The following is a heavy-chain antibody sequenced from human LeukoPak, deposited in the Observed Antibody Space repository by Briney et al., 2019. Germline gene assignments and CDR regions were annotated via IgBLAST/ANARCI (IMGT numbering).Heavy chain of an antibody. J-gene: IGHJ5*02. V-gene: IGHV1-69*13. D-gene: IGHD2-21*02. Sequence: GASVTVSCKASGGTFSSYAISWVRQAPGQGLEWMGGIIPIFGTANYAQKFQGRVTITADESTSTAYMELSSLRSEDTAVYYCASNHCGGDCKGYWFDPWGQGTLVTVSS. CDR1: GGTFSSYA. CDR2: IIPIFGTA. CDR3: ASNHCGGDCKGYWFDP.